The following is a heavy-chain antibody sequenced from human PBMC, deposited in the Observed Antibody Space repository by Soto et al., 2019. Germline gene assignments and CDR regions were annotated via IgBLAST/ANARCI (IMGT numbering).Heavy chain of an antibody. CDR3: ARSYVSGRSSWYGWFDP. CDR2: INAGNGNT. CDR1: GYTFTSYA. J-gene: IGHJ5*02. D-gene: IGHD6-13*01. V-gene: IGHV1-3*01. Sequence: GASVKVSCKASGYTFTSYAMHWVRQAPGQRLEWMGWINAGNGNTKYSQKFQGRVTITRDTSASTAYMELSSLRSEDTAVYYCARSYVSGRSSWYGWFDPWGQGTLVTVSS.